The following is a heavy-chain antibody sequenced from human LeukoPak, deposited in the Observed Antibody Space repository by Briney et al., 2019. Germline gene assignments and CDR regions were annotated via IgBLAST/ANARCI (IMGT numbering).Heavy chain of an antibody. J-gene: IGHJ6*02. CDR1: GFTFSSYS. CDR2: ISSSSSYI. D-gene: IGHD2-2*01. CDR3: AREVVVVPAAMSAPYGMDV. Sequence: PGGSLRLSCAASGFTFSSYSMNWVRQAPGKGLEWVSSISSSSSYIYYADSVKGRFTISRDNAKNSLYLQMNSLRAEDTAVYYCAREVVVVPAAMSAPYGMDVWGQGTTVTVSS. V-gene: IGHV3-21*01.